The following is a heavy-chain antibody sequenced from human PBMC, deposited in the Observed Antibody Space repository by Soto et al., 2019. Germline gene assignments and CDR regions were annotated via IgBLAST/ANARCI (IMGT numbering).Heavy chain of an antibody. CDR3: ARGPGAYSSSWYNWFDP. Sequence: SETLSLTCTVSGDAIYIGGYYWTWIRQHPGKGLEWIGYIYHTGSTYYNPSLKSRVTISVDTSKNQFSLKLSSVTAADTAVYYCARGPGAYSSSWYNWFDPWGQGTLVTVSS. J-gene: IGHJ5*02. CDR2: IYHTGST. V-gene: IGHV4-31*03. CDR1: GDAIYIGGYY. D-gene: IGHD6-13*01.